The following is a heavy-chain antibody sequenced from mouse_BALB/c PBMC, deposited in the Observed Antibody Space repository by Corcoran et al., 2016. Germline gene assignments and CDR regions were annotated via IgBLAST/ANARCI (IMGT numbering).Heavy chain of an antibody. V-gene: IGHV3-6*02. J-gene: IGHJ1*01. Sequence: DVQLQESGPGLVKPSQSLSLTCSVTGYSITSGYYWNWIRQFPGNKLEWMGYISYDGSNNYNPSLKNRISITRDTSKNQFFLKLNSVTTEDTATYYCARDVDGYPWYFDVWGAGTTVTVSS. CDR3: ARDVDGYPWYFDV. D-gene: IGHD2-3*01. CDR1: GYSITSGYY. CDR2: ISYDGSN.